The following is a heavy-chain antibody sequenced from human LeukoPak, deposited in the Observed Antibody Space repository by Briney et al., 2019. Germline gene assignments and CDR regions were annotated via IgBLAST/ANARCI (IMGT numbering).Heavy chain of an antibody. V-gene: IGHV4-34*01. D-gene: IGHD6-13*01. CDR2: INHSGST. J-gene: IGHJ4*02. CDR3: ARSQLLAAAGGFDY. CDR1: GGSFSGYY. Sequence: SETLSLTCAVYGGSFSGYYWSWIRQPPGKGLEWIGEINHSGSTNYNPSLKSRVTISVDTSKNQFSLKLSSVTAADTAVYYCARSQLLAAAGGFDYWGQGTLVTVSS.